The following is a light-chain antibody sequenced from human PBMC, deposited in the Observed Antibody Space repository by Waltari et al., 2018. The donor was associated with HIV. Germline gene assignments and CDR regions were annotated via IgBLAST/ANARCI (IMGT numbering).Light chain of an antibody. V-gene: IGLV1-51*01. Sequence: SLLTQPTSVSAAPGQRVTISCPGSDSNVGSNFFSWYQHIPGTGPKLLLYDNHQRHAGVPERFSASKTGTSASLDITGLQTADEADYYCVTWDSNVQILLFGGGTKVTVL. CDR3: VTWDSNVQILL. J-gene: IGLJ2*01. CDR2: DNH. CDR1: DSNVGSNF.